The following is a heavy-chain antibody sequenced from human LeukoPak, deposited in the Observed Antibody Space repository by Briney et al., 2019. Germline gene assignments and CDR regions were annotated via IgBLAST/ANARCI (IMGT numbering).Heavy chain of an antibody. CDR1: GFTFSSYS. V-gene: IGHV3-66*01. CDR2: IYSGGRT. Sequence: GGSLRLSCAASGFTFSSYSMSWVRQAPGKGLEWVSVIYSGGRTYYSDSVKGRFTISRDNSKNTLYLQMNSLRAEDTAVYYCARELHSSGYPYFDYWGQGTLVTVSS. J-gene: IGHJ4*02. CDR3: ARELHSSGYPYFDY. D-gene: IGHD3-22*01.